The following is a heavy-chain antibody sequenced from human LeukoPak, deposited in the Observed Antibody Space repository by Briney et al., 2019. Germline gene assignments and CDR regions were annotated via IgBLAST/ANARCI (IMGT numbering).Heavy chain of an antibody. D-gene: IGHD3-22*01. CDR2: ISGSGSYT. CDR1: GFTVSDYS. V-gene: IGHV3-23*01. J-gene: IGHJ4*02. Sequence: GGSLRLSCAASGFTVSDYSMSWVRQGPGKGLEWVSAISGSGSYTDYADSVKGRFTISKDNSKNTLYMRMSSLRAEDTAVYYCAKRRYDSSGHFDSWGQGTLVTVSS. CDR3: AKRRYDSSGHFDS.